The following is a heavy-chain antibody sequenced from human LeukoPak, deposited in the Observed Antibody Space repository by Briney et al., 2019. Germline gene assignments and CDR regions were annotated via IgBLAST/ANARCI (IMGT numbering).Heavy chain of an antibody. Sequence: ASVKVSCRASGYPFSSYDINWVRQAPGQGLEWMGWMNTDSGNIAYAQNFQGRVTITRDTSVTTAYMELTNLRSADTAVYYCARGRSGLSLEGVYYYYMDVWGQGTTVIVSS. D-gene: IGHD3-3*01. J-gene: IGHJ6*03. CDR2: MNTDSGNI. CDR3: ARGRSGLSLEGVYYYYMDV. V-gene: IGHV1-8*01. CDR1: GYPFSSYD.